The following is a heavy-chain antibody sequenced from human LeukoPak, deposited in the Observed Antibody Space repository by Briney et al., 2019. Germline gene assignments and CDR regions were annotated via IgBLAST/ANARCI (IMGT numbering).Heavy chain of an antibody. CDR2: IRYDGNNK. V-gene: IGHV3-30*02. CDR3: AKEGALRDFDY. CDR1: GFTFSNYG. Sequence: GGSLRLSCAASGFTFSNYGMHWARQAPGKGLEWVAVIRYDGNNKYYADSVKGRFTISRDNSKNTLYLQMNSLRAEDTAVYYCAKEGALRDFDYWGQGALVTVSS. D-gene: IGHD3-16*01. J-gene: IGHJ4*02.